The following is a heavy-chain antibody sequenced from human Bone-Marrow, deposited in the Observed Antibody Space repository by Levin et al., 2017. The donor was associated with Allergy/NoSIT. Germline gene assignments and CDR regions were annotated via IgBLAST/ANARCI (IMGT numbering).Heavy chain of an antibody. D-gene: IGHD5-18*01. CDR1: GASISISNW. Sequence: PSETLSLTCAVSGASISISNWWSWVRQPPGKGLEWIGEIHHSGSTNYNPSLKSRVTISVDKSKNQFFLKLSSVTAADTAVYYCARKRIQLWFDYWGHGTLVTVSS. J-gene: IGHJ4*01. CDR2: IHHSGST. V-gene: IGHV4-4*02. CDR3: ARKRIQLWFDY.